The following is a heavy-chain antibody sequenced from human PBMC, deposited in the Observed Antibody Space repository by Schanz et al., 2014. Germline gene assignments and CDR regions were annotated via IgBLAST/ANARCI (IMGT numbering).Heavy chain of an antibody. CDR1: GGTFTSYD. CDR3: ARGIFEAPRDALDI. Sequence: QVQLVQSGAEVRKPGSSVRVSCKASGGTFTSYDINWVRQATGQGLEWMGWMNPNSGDTGFIQKFQGRISMTRSTSISTAYMELSGLRSEDTAVYYCARGIFEAPRDALDIWGQGTMITVSS. J-gene: IGHJ3*02. CDR2: MNPNSGDT. V-gene: IGHV1-8*01. D-gene: IGHD3-9*01.